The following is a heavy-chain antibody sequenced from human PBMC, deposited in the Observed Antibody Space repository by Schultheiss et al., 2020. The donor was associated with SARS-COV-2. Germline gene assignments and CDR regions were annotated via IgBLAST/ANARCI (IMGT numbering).Heavy chain of an antibody. CDR2: YSVYNGHT. CDR1: GYTFTGYY. J-gene: IGHJ6*02. CDR3: ARGGRVVPAAIGLDNYYYDGMDV. Sequence: ASVKVSCKASGYTFTGYYMHWVRQAPGQGLEWMGWYSVYNGHTKYAQRFQGRVTMTTDTSTTTVHMELRSLTSDDTAVYYCARGGRVVPAAIGLDNYYYDGMDVWGQGTTVTVSS. V-gene: IGHV1-18*04. D-gene: IGHD2-2*01.